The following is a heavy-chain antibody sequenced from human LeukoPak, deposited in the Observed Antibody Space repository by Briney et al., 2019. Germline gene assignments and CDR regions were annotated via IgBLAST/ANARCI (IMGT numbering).Heavy chain of an antibody. Sequence: PSETLSLTCTVSGGSISSYYWSWIRQPAGKGLEWIGRIYTSGSTNYNPSLKSRVTMSVDTSKNQFSLKLSSVTAADTAVYYCARVGIAEAGSYARGWFDPWGQGTLVTVSS. D-gene: IGHD6-13*01. V-gene: IGHV4-4*07. CDR2: IYTSGST. CDR3: ARVGIAEAGSYARGWFDP. CDR1: GGSISSYY. J-gene: IGHJ5*02.